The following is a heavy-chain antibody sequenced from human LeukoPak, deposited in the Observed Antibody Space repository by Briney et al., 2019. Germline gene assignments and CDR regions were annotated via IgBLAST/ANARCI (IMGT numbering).Heavy chain of an antibody. Sequence: SETLSLTCTVSGGSMSPYHWGWIRQPPGKGLEWIGYIYYSGSTNYNPSLKSRVTISVDTSKNQFSLKLSSVTAADTAVYYCARDKGLAAAGHWYFDLWGRGTLVTVSS. D-gene: IGHD6-13*01. V-gene: IGHV4-59*01. CDR3: ARDKGLAAAGHWYFDL. J-gene: IGHJ2*01. CDR1: GGSMSPYH. CDR2: IYYSGST.